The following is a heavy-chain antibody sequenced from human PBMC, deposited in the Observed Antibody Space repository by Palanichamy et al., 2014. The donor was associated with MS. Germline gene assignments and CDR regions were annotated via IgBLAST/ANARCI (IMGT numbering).Heavy chain of an antibody. CDR3: TRAGPSITARVAFDI. Sequence: QVQLQESGPGLVKPSQTLSLTCTVSGGSISSGDYYWTWIRQHPGKGLEWIGYMFYSGSTYYNPSLKSRVTISIDTSKNRFSLKLRSVTAADTAVYYCTRAGPSITARVAFDIWGQGTVVTVSS. J-gene: IGHJ3*02. V-gene: IGHV4-31*03. CDR1: GGSISSGDYY. CDR2: MFYSGST. D-gene: IGHD6-6*01.